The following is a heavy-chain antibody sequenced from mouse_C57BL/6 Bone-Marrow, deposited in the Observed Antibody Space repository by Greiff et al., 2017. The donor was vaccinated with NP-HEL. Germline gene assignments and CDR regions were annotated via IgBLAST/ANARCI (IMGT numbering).Heavy chain of an antibody. CDR3: ARRGSSYVDWYFDV. D-gene: IGHD1-1*01. CDR1: GYTFTSYG. J-gene: IGHJ1*03. V-gene: IGHV1-81*01. CDR2: IYPRSGNT. Sequence: VQLQESGAELARPGASVKLSCKASGYTFTSYGISWVKQRTGQGLEWIGEIYPRSGNTYYNEKFKGKATLTADKSSSTAYMERRSLTSEDSAVYFCARRGSSYVDWYFDVWGTGTTVTVSS.